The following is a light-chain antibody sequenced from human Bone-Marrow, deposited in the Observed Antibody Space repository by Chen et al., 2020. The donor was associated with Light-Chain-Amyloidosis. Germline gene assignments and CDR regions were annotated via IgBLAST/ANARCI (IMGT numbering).Light chain of an antibody. CDR1: RSDVGGDNH. J-gene: IGLJ1*01. V-gene: IGLV2-14*01. CDR3: SSYTITNTLV. CDR2: EVT. Sequence: QSALTQPASVSGSPGQPTTISCTGTRSDVGGDNHVSWYQQHPDKAPKLMIYEVTNRPSWVPDRFSGSKSDNTASLTISGLQTEDEADYFCSSYTITNTLVFGSGTRVTVL.